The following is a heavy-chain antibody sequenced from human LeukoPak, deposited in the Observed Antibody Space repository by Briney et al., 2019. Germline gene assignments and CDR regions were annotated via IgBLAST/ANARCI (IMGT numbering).Heavy chain of an antibody. Sequence: GGSLRLSCAASGFSFISYGMHWVRQAPGKGLEWVGVISDDGRSKDYADSVKGRFTISRDNSKDTLYLQMNSLRDEDTAVYYCAKDQSDSGWYEGVGYWGQGTLVTVSS. CDR1: GFSFISYG. V-gene: IGHV3-30*18. CDR2: ISDDGRSK. CDR3: AKDQSDSGWYEGVGY. D-gene: IGHD6-19*01. J-gene: IGHJ4*02.